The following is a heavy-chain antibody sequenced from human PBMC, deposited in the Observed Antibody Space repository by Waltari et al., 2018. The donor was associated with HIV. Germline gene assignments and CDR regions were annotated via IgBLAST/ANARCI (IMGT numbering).Heavy chain of an antibody. D-gene: IGHD3-10*01. CDR3: ARRTRYGSYGMDV. J-gene: IGHJ6*02. CDR2: IYPGDSDT. V-gene: IGHV5-51*03. CDR1: GYSFTSYW. Sequence: EVQLMQSGAEVKKPGESLKISCKGSGYSFTSYWIGLVRQMPGKGLEWMGIIYPGDSDTRYRPSFQGQVTISADKSITPAYLQWSSLKASDTAMYYCARRTRYGSYGMDVWGQGTTVTVSS.